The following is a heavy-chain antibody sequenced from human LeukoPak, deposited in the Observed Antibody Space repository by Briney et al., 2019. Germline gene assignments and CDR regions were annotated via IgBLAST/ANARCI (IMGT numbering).Heavy chain of an antibody. CDR3: ARRRRQSLDWFDP. CDR2: IYPGDSDT. J-gene: IGHJ5*02. D-gene: IGHD4-11*01. CDR1: GDRFTSYW. V-gene: IGHV5-51*01. Sequence: GESLKISCKGSGDRFTSYWIGWVRQMPGKGLEWMGIIYPGDSDTRYSPSFQGQVTISADKSISTAYLQWSSLKASDTAMYYCARRRRQSLDWFDPWGQGTLVTVSS.